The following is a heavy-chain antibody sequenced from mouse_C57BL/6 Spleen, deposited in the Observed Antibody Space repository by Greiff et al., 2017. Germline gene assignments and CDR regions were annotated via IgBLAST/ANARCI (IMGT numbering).Heavy chain of an antibody. D-gene: IGHD1-1*01. CDR3: ARRDYGSSYLDY. Sequence: QVQLQQPGAELVRPGSSVKLSCKASGYTFTSYWMHWVKQRPIQGLEWIGNIYPSDGETHYNQKFKDKATLTVDKSSSTAYMQLSSLTSEDSAVYYCARRDYGSSYLDYWGQGTTLTVSS. CDR2: IYPSDGET. CDR1: GYTFTSYW. V-gene: IGHV1-52*01. J-gene: IGHJ2*01.